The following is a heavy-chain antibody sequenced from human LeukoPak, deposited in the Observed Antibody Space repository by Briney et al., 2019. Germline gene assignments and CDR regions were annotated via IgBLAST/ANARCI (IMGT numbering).Heavy chain of an antibody. CDR3: ARGTVFGTVEAFDI. Sequence: GASVKVSCKASGYTFTGYYMHWVRQAPGQGLEWMGRINPNSGGTNYAQKFQGRVTMTRDTSISTAYMELSRLRSDDTAVYYCARGTVFGTVEAFDIWGQGTMVTVSS. CDR2: INPNSGGT. CDR1: GYTFTGYY. V-gene: IGHV1-2*06. J-gene: IGHJ3*02. D-gene: IGHD1-1*01.